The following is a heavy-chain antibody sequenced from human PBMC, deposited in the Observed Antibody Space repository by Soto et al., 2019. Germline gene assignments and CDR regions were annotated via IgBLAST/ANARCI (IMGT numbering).Heavy chain of an antibody. CDR1: GFTFSSYS. Sequence: GSLRLSCAASGFTFSSYSMNWVRQAPGKGLEWVSSISSSSSYIYYADSVKGRFTISRDNAKNSLYLQMNSLRAEDTAVYYCARDRNYYYGSGSYYQFGDYYYGMDVWGQGTTVTVSS. CDR2: ISSSSSYI. V-gene: IGHV3-21*01. J-gene: IGHJ6*02. CDR3: ARDRNYYYGSGSYYQFGDYYYGMDV. D-gene: IGHD3-10*01.